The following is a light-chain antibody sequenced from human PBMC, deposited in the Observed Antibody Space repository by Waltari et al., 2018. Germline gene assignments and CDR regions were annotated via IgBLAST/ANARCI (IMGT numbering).Light chain of an antibody. CDR2: DAS. Sequence: EIVLTQSPGTLSLSPWERATLSCRARQSVSRYLAWYQQKPGQAPRLLIYDASTRATGIPDRFSGSGSGTDFSLTISRLEPEDFAVYYCQKYVSLPATFGQGTKVEVK. CDR1: QSVSRY. J-gene: IGKJ1*01. V-gene: IGKV3-20*01. CDR3: QKYVSLPAT.